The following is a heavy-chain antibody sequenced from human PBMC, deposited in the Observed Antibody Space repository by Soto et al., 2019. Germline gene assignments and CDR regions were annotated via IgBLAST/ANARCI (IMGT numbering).Heavy chain of an antibody. CDR2: MNPNSGNT. Sequence: QVQLVQSGAEVKKPGASVKVSCKASGYTFTSYDINWVRQATGQGLEWMGWMNPNSGNTDYAQKFQGRVTMTRNTSISTAYMELSSLRSEDTAVYYCARERSAAGVGWFDPWGQGTLVTVSS. V-gene: IGHV1-8*01. CDR3: ARERSAAGVGWFDP. CDR1: GYTFTSYD. D-gene: IGHD6-13*01. J-gene: IGHJ5*02.